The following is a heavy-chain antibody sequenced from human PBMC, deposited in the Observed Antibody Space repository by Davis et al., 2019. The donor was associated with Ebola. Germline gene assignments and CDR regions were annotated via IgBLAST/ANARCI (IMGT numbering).Heavy chain of an antibody. CDR3: AKSHYGDYLLYYYYGMDV. CDR2: IKEDGGEN. Sequence: GGSLRLSCAASGLIFNNYWMSWIRQAPGKGPEWVAIIKEDGGENYYVDSVKGRFTISRDNAKNSLDLQMNSLRAEDTAVYYCAKSHYGDYLLYYYYGMDVWGQGTTVTVSS. CDR1: GLIFNNYW. J-gene: IGHJ6*02. V-gene: IGHV3-7*03. D-gene: IGHD4-17*01.